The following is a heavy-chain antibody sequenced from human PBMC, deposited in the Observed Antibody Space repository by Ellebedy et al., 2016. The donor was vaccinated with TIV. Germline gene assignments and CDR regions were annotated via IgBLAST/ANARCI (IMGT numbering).Heavy chain of an antibody. CDR2: ISAYNGNT. V-gene: IGHV1-18*01. CDR1: GYTFTSYG. CDR3: AREKGYYEWELRDYGMDV. Sequence: ASVKVSCXASGYTFTSYGISWVRQAPGQGLEWMGWISAYNGNTNYAQKLQGRVTMTTDTSTSTAYMELRSLRSDDTAVYYCAREKGYYEWELRDYGMDVWGQGTTVTVSS. J-gene: IGHJ6*02. D-gene: IGHD1-26*01.